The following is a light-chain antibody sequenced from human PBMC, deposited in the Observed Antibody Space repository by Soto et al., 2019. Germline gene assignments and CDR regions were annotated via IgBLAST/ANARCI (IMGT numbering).Light chain of an antibody. CDR2: KSS. CDR3: QQFNTTPWT. Sequence: DMQMTQSASTLFASEGDRVTISCRASQSVSIWLAWYQQKPGRAPQLLIYKSSILESGVPSRFSGSGSGTEFTLTISSLQPDDFASYYCQQFNTTPWTFGQGTKVDIK. CDR1: QSVSIW. V-gene: IGKV1-5*03. J-gene: IGKJ1*01.